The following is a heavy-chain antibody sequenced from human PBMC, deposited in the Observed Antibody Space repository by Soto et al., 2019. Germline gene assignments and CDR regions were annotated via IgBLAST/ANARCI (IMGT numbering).Heavy chain of an antibody. Sequence: ASVKVFCKASGYTFTSYAMHWVRQAPGQRLEWMGWINAGNGNTKYSQKFQGRVTITRDTSASTAYMELSSLRSEDTAVYYCARGSYGDYSPYWYFALWGRGTLVTVSS. CDR3: ARGSYGDYSPYWYFAL. J-gene: IGHJ2*01. CDR1: GYTFTSYA. CDR2: INAGNGNT. V-gene: IGHV1-3*01. D-gene: IGHD4-17*01.